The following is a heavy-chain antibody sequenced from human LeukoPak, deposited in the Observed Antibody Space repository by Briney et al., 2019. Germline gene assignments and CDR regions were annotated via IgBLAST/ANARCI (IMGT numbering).Heavy chain of an antibody. J-gene: IGHJ4*02. CDR3: ARGGYSYGSNFDY. CDR1: GGSISSYY. V-gene: IGHV4-59*01. Sequence: SETLSLTCTVSGGSISSYYWSWIQQPPGKGLEWIGYIYYSGSTNYNPSLKSRVTISVDTSKNQFSLKLNSVTAADTAVYYCARGGYSYGSNFDYWGQGTLVTVSS. CDR2: IYYSGST. D-gene: IGHD5-18*01.